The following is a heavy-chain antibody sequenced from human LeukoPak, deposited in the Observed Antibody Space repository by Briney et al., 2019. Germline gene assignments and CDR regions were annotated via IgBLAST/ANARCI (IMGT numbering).Heavy chain of an antibody. D-gene: IGHD7-27*01. CDR2: LYTDGST. Sequence: GGSLRLSCAASGFTVSSIYMSWVRQTPGKGLEWVSVLYTDGSTYYADFVNGRFTISRDNSKNTLYLQMNSLRGEDTAVYYCAREGRLGMGGYPMDVWGQGTTVTVSS. J-gene: IGHJ6*02. CDR1: GFTVSSIY. CDR3: AREGRLGMGGYPMDV. V-gene: IGHV3-53*01.